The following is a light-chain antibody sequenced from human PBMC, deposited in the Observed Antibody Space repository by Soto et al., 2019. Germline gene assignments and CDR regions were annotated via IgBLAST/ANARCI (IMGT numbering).Light chain of an antibody. Sequence: QSALTQPASVSGSPEQSITISCTGTSSDVGAYDFVSWYQHYPGKAPKLVTFDVTHRPPGISDRFSGSKSANTASLTISGLQAEDEACYYCSSYTTSSNLVFGGGTKVTVL. CDR1: SSDVGAYDF. CDR2: DVT. J-gene: IGLJ1*01. CDR3: SSYTTSSNLV. V-gene: IGLV2-14*01.